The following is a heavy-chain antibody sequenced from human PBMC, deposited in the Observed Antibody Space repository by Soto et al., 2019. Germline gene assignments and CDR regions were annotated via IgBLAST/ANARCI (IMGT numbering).Heavy chain of an antibody. CDR1: GGSISNSANH. Sequence: QVQLQESGPGLVRPSQTLSLSCTVSGGSISNSANHWSWIRQHPGEGMEWIGYIYYSGGTYYSPSLTGRVTRTIYASQNRSPRKLSSVTAADTAVYYCAKDVRGVPNGFDPWGQGTLVTVSS. CDR2: IYYSGGT. V-gene: IGHV4-31*03. J-gene: IGHJ5*02. D-gene: IGHD3-10*02. CDR3: AKDVRGVPNGFDP.